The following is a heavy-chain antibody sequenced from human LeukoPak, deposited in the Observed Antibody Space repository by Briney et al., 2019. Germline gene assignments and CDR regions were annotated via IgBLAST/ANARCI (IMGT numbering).Heavy chain of an antibody. Sequence: GGSLRLSCAASGFTFSGYSMNWVRQAPGKGLEWVGRIKIKTDGGTIEYGAPVKGRFTISRDDSKNTLYLQMNTLETEDTGVYYCTRISGSSSGPFDYWGQGSLVTVSS. CDR2: IKIKTDGGTI. J-gene: IGHJ4*02. CDR1: GFTFSGYS. V-gene: IGHV3-15*01. D-gene: IGHD1-26*01. CDR3: TRISGSSSGPFDY.